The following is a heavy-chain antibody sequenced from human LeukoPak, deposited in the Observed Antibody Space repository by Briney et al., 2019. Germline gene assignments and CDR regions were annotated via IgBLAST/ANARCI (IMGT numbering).Heavy chain of an antibody. Sequence: GGSLRLSCAASGFTFSWYWMHWVRRVPGKGLVWVSRINSDGSGTIYADSVKGRFTTSRDNAKNSLYLQMNSLRVEDTAVYYCARDSYGGNSGWFDPWGQGTLVTVSS. CDR3: ARDSYGGNSGWFDP. CDR1: GFTFSWYW. CDR2: INSDGSGT. D-gene: IGHD4-23*01. V-gene: IGHV3-74*01. J-gene: IGHJ5*02.